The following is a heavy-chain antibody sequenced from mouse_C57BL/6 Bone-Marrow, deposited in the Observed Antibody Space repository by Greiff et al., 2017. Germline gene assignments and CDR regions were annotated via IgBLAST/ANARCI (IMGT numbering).Heavy chain of an antibody. V-gene: IGHV1-62-2*01. CDR3: ARHERYYDYEGYFDY. Sequence: QVQLQQSGAELVKPGASVKLSCKASGYIFTEYTIHWVKQRSGQGLEWIGWFYPGSGMIKYNERFKDKATLTADKSSNTVYMELSRLTSEDSAVYFCARHERYYDYEGYFDYWGQGTTLTVSS. J-gene: IGHJ2*01. D-gene: IGHD2-4*01. CDR1: GYIFTEYT. CDR2: FYPGSGMI.